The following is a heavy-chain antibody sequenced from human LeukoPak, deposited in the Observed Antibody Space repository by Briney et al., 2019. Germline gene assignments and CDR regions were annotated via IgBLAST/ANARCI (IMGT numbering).Heavy chain of an antibody. Sequence: GGSLRLSCAASGFTVSSNYMSWVRQAPGKGLEWVANIKQDGSEKYYVDSVKGRFTISRDNAKNSLYLQMNSLRAEDTAVYYCARTGLYCSSTSCWGDYWGQGTLVTVSS. V-gene: IGHV3-7*01. D-gene: IGHD2-2*01. CDR2: IKQDGSEK. J-gene: IGHJ4*02. CDR3: ARTGLYCSSTSCWGDY. CDR1: GFTVSSNY.